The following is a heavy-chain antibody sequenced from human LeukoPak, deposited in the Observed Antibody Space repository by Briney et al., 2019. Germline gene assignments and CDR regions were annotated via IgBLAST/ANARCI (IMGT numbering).Heavy chain of an antibody. CDR3: ARVVAVAGNDY. CDR1: GFTFSSYS. J-gene: IGHJ4*02. CDR2: ISSSSSYI. V-gene: IGHV3-21*01. Sequence: GGSLRLSCAASGFTFSSYSMNWVRHAPGKGLEWVSSISSSSSYIYYADSVKGRFTISRDNAKNSLYLQMNSLRAEDTAVYYCARVVAVAGNDYWGQGTLVTVSS. D-gene: IGHD6-19*01.